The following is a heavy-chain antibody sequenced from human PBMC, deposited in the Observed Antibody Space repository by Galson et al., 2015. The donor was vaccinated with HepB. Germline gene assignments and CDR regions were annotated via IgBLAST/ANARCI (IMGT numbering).Heavy chain of an antibody. J-gene: IGHJ3*02. CDR3: TTDSPNTIFSVGDAFDI. V-gene: IGHV3-15*01. D-gene: IGHD3-9*01. CDR1: GFTFSNAW. Sequence: SLRLSCAASGFTFSNAWMSWVRQAPGKGLEWVGRIKSKTDGGTTDYAAPVKGRFTISRDDSKNTLYLQMNSLKTEDTAVYYCTTDSPNTIFSVGDAFDIWGQGTMVTVSS. CDR2: IKSKTDGGTT.